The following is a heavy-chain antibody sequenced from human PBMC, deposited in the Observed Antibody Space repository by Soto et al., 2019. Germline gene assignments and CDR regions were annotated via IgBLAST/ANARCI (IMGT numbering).Heavy chain of an antibody. CDR2: IYYSGST. V-gene: IGHV4-31*03. J-gene: IGHJ6*02. CDR3: ARDQQVRGMDV. CDR1: GGSISSGGYY. Sequence: QVQLQESGPGLVKPSQTLSLTCTVSGGSISSGGYYWSWIRQHPGKGREWIGYIYYSGSTYYNPSLKSRVTLSVATSKNQFSLKLSSVTAADTAVYSCARDQQVRGMDVWGQGTTVTVSS.